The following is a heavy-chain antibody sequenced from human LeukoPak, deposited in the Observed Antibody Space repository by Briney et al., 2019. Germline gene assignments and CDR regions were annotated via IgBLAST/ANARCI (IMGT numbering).Heavy chain of an antibody. CDR1: GFSFSTYY. V-gene: IGHV3-7*01. Sequence: GGSLRLSCAASGFSFSTYYMSWVRQGPGKGLEWVATLWPEGSDKRYVDSVRNRFTISRDNAKNSLYLQMNSLSAEDTAVYYCARLFGGVTTFDYWGQGALVTVSS. CDR3: ARLFGGVTTFDY. J-gene: IGHJ4*02. CDR2: LWPEGSDK. D-gene: IGHD4-17*01.